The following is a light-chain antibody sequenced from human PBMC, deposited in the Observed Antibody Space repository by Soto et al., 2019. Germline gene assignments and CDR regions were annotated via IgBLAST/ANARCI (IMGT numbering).Light chain of an antibody. CDR2: KAS. J-gene: IGKJ1*01. Sequence: DIQMTQSPSTLSASVGDRVTITCRASQSVSSWLAWYQQKPGKAPKLLIYKASSLESGVPSRFSGSGSGTEFTLTISSLQPEDFATYYCLQHNSYVWTFGQGTKVDIK. CDR3: LQHNSYVWT. CDR1: QSVSSW. V-gene: IGKV1-5*03.